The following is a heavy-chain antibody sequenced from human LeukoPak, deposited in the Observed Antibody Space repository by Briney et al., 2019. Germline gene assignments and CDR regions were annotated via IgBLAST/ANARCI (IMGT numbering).Heavy chain of an antibody. Sequence: KTSETLSLTCAVYGGSFSGYYWSWTRQPPGKGLEWIGEINHSGSTNYNPSLKSRVTISVDTSKNQFSLKLSSVTAADTAVYYCARGVDGSGWYGDYWGQGTLVTVSS. D-gene: IGHD6-19*01. V-gene: IGHV4-34*01. CDR1: GGSFSGYY. CDR3: ARGVDGSGWYGDY. J-gene: IGHJ4*02. CDR2: INHSGST.